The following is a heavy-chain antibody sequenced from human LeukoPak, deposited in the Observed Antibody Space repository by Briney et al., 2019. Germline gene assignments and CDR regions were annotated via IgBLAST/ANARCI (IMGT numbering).Heavy chain of an antibody. D-gene: IGHD4-17*01. J-gene: IGHJ4*02. CDR1: GFTFSSYG. Sequence: GGSLRLSCAASGFTFSSYGMHWVRQAPGKGLEWVAVIWYDGSNKYYADSVKGRFTISRDNSKNTLYLQMNSLRAEDTAVYYCAREEGDGDYPFDYWGQGTLVTVSS. CDR2: IWYDGSNK. CDR3: AREEGDGDYPFDY. V-gene: IGHV3-33*01.